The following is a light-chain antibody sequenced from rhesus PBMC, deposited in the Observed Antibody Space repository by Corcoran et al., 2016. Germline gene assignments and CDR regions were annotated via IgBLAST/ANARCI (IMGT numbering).Light chain of an antibody. V-gene: IGKV1-25*01. CDR3: QHYYSTPWT. CDR2: EAS. Sequence: DIQMTQSPSSLSASVGDRVTITCRASQGITNDLAWYQQKPGETPKLLIYEASSLQSGIPFRFSGSGSGTDCTLTISSLQSEDFATYYCQHYYSTPWTFGQGTKVEIK. J-gene: IGKJ1*01. CDR1: QGITND.